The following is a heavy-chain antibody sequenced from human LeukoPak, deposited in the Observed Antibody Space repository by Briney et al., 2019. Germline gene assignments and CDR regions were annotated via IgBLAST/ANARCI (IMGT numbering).Heavy chain of an antibody. CDR1: GLTVSSNY. Sequence: GGSLRLSCAASGLTVSSNYMSWVRQAPGKGLEWVSVIYSGGSTYYADSVKGRFTISRDNSKNTLYLQMNSLRAEDTAVYYCARDLIAAGAFDIWGQGTMVTVSS. CDR3: ARDLIAAGAFDI. D-gene: IGHD6-6*01. CDR2: IYSGGST. V-gene: IGHV3-53*01. J-gene: IGHJ3*02.